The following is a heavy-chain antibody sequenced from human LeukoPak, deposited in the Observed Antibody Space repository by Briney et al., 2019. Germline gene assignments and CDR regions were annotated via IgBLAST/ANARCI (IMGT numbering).Heavy chain of an antibody. D-gene: IGHD2-2*02. CDR1: GFTFSNYA. CDR2: ISGSGGGT. J-gene: IGHJ4*02. CDR3: AKSGSCTSTSCYTVPYFDY. V-gene: IGHV3-23*01. Sequence: GGSLRLSCGASGFTFSNYAMSWVRQAPGKGLEWVSSISGSGGGTYYADSVKGRFTISGDNSKNTLYLRMGSLRAEDTAVYYCAKSGSCTSTSCYTVPYFDYWGQGTLVTVSS.